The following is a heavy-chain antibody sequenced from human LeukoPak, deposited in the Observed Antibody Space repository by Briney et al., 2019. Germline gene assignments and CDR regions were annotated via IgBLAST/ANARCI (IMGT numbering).Heavy chain of an antibody. CDR3: ARVEHNHLGMGFDY. CDR1: GYTFTSYD. J-gene: IGHJ4*02. V-gene: IGHV1-8*03. D-gene: IGHD1/OR15-1a*01. Sequence: GASVKVSCKASGYTFTSYDINWVRQATGQGLEWMGWMNPNSGNTGYAQKFQGRVTITRNTSISTAYMELSSLRSEDTAVYYCARVEHNHLGMGFDYWGQGTLVTVSP. CDR2: MNPNSGNT.